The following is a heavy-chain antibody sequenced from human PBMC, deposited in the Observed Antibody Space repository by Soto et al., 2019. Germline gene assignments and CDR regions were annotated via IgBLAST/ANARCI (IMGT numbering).Heavy chain of an antibody. CDR3: AKDTAAGGPLYMDV. J-gene: IGHJ6*03. CDR1: GFTFDDYA. CDR2: ISWNSGSI. D-gene: IGHD2-15*01. Sequence: GGSLRLSCAASGFTFDDYAMHWVRQAPGKGLEWVSGISWNSGSIGYADSVKGRFTISRDNAKNSLYLQMNSLRAEDTALYYCAKDTAAGGPLYMDVWGKGTTVTVSS. V-gene: IGHV3-9*01.